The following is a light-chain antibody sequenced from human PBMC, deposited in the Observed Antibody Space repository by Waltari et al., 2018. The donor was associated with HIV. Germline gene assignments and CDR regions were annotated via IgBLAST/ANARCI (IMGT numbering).Light chain of an antibody. CDR1: QDSSNH. CDR2: DAS. Sequence: DIQLTQSPSSLSASVGDRVTITCQASQDSSNHLNWYQQRPGKAPRLLIYDASNLQTGAPSRFSGSGSATDFTFTISSLQPEDIATYYCQQYDNLQVTFGGGTKVEIK. J-gene: IGKJ4*01. CDR3: QQYDNLQVT. V-gene: IGKV1-33*01.